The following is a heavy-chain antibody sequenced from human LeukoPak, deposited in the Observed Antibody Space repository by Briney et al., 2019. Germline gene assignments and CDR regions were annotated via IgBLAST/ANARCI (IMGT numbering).Heavy chain of an antibody. D-gene: IGHD1-26*01. CDR2: ISASGGGT. CDR3: ARYSGSYYYPPAWDL. V-gene: IGHV3-23*01. J-gene: IGHJ4*02. Sequence: GGSLRLSCAASGFTFSSYAMSWVRQAPGKGLEWVSSISASGGGTYYADSVKGRFTISRDNSKNTLYLQMDSLRADDTAVYYCARYSGSYYYPPAWDLWGQGTLVTVSS. CDR1: GFTFSSYA.